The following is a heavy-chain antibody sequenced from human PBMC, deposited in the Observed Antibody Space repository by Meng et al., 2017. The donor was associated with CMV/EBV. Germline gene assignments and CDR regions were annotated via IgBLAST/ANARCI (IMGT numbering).Heavy chain of an antibody. CDR1: GGTFSSYA. CDR2: IIPIFGTA. V-gene: IGHV1-69*05. CDR3: ARGQSRIVVPAASVDYYYGMDV. D-gene: IGHD2-2*01. Sequence: SVKVSCKASGGTFSSYAISWVRQAPGQGLEWMGGIIPIFGTANYAQKFQGRVTITTDESTSTAYMELSSLRSEGTAVYYCARGQSRIVVPAASVDYYYGMDVWGQGTTVTVSS. J-gene: IGHJ6*02.